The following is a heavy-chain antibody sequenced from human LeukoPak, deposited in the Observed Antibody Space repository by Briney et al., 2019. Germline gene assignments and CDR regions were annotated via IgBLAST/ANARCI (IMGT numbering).Heavy chain of an antibody. V-gene: IGHV3-21*01. Sequence: GGSLRLSCAASGFTFSRYSMNWVRQAPGKGLEWVSSISSSSSYIQYADSVKGRFTISRDNAKNSLYLQMNSLRAEDTAVYYCARDGPNYDYVWGSFDYWGQGTLVTVSS. CDR1: GFTFSRYS. D-gene: IGHD3-16*01. J-gene: IGHJ4*02. CDR2: ISSSSSYI. CDR3: ARDGPNYDYVWGSFDY.